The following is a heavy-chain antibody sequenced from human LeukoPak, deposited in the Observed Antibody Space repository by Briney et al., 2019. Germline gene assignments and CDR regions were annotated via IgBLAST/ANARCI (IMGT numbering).Heavy chain of an antibody. V-gene: IGHV3-15*01. CDR2: IKSKTDGGTT. CDR1: GFTFSSYE. CDR3: STDNLDYDYVWGTYREVNYFDY. J-gene: IGHJ4*02. Sequence: GGSLRLSCAASGFTFSSYEMNWVRQAPGKGLEWVGRIKSKTDGGTTDYAAPVKGRFTISRDDSKNTVYLQMNNLKNEDTGVYYCSTDNLDYDYVWGTYREVNYFDYWGQGTLVTVSS. D-gene: IGHD3-16*02.